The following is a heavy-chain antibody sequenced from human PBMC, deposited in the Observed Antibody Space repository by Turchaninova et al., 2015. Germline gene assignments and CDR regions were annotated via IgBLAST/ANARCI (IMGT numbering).Heavy chain of an antibody. J-gene: IGHJ4*02. V-gene: IGHV4-31*03. CDR3: ARDRSGYFTLDY. D-gene: IGHD5-12*01. Sequence: QVQLQESGPGLVKPSQTLSLTCTVSGGSISSGGYYWSWIRQHPGKSLGWIGYIYYSGSTYYNPSLKSRVTISVDTSKNQFSLKLSSVTAADTAVYYCARDRSGYFTLDYWGQGALVTVSS. CDR2: IYYSGST. CDR1: GGSISSGGYY.